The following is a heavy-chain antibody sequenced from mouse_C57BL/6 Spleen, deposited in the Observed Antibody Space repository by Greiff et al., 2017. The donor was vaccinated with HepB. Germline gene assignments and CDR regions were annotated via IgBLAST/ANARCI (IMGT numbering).Heavy chain of an antibody. V-gene: IGHV2-5*01. D-gene: IGHD3-3*01. CDR2: IWRGGST. CDR3: AKERSQLGGAMDY. J-gene: IGHJ4*01. Sequence: VQLQQSGPGLVQPSQSLSITCTVSGFSLTSYGVHWVRQSPGKGLEWLGVIWRGGSTDYNAAFMSRLSITKDNSKSQVFFKMNSLQSDDTAIYYCAKERSQLGGAMDYWGQGTSVTVSS. CDR1: GFSLTSYG.